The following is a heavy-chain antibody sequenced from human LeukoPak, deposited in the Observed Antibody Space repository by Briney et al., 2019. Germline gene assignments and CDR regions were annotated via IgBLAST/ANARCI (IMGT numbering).Heavy chain of an antibody. J-gene: IGHJ4*02. V-gene: IGHV4-38-2*02. CDR1: GYSISSGYY. CDR2: IYTSGST. Sequence: SETLSLTCTVSGYSISSGYYWGWIRQPPGKGLEWIGRIYTSGSTNYNPSLKSRVTISVDTSKNQFSLKLSSVTAADTAVYYCARDLDSSSYWGQGTLVTVSS. D-gene: IGHD6-13*01. CDR3: ARDLDSSSY.